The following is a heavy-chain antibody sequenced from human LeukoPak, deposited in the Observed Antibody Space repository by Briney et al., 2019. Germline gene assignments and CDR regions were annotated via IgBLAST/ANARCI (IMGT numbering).Heavy chain of an antibody. CDR3: ARLAAHQGIDY. V-gene: IGHV3-21*01. J-gene: IGHJ4*02. CDR1: GFTFSSYS. CDR2: ISSSSSYI. D-gene: IGHD6-6*01. Sequence: GGSLRLSCAASGFTFSSYSMNWVRQAPGKGLEWVSSISSSSSYIYYADSVKGRFTISRDNAKNSLYLQMNSLRAEDTAVYYCARLAAHQGIDYWGQGTLVTVSS.